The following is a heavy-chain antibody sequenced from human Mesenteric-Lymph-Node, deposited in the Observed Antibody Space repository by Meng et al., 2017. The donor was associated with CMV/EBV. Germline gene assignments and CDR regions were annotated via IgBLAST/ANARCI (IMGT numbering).Heavy chain of an antibody. CDR3: ARGSSTPNWFDP. CDR1: GFSISSGYY. J-gene: IGHJ5*02. CDR2: IYHSGSS. D-gene: IGHD6-6*01. Sequence: SETLSLTCTVSGFSISSGYYWGWIRQPPGKGLEWIGTIYHSGSSYYNPSLKSRVTISVDRSKNQFSLKLSSVTAADTAVYYCARGSSTPNWFDPWGQGTLVTVSS. V-gene: IGHV4-38-2*02.